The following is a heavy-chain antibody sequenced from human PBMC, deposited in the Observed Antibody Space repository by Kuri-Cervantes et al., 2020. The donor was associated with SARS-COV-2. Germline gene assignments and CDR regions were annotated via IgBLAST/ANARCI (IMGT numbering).Heavy chain of an antibody. CDR2: IYNVGST. CDR1: GFTVSSNY. CDR3: AKGFTIFGVVIFPLSYYYGMDV. D-gene: IGHD3-3*01. V-gene: IGHV3-53*01. Sequence: GESLKISCAASGFTVSSNYMSWVRQAPGKGLECVSVIYNVGSTYYAESVKGRFTISRDNSKNTLYLQMNSLRAEDTAVYYCAKGFTIFGVVIFPLSYYYGMDVWGQGTTVTVSS. J-gene: IGHJ6*02.